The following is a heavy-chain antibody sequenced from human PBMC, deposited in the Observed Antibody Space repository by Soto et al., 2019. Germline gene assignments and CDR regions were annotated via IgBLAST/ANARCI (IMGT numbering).Heavy chain of an antibody. J-gene: IGHJ4*02. CDR3: ARSRGYSGYGQYYFDY. CDR2: IIPIFGTA. CDR1: GGTFSSYA. V-gene: IGHV1-69*01. D-gene: IGHD5-12*01. Sequence: QVQLVQSGAEVKKPGSSVKVSCKASGGTFSSYAISWVRQAPGQGLEWMGGIIPIFGTANYAQKFQGRVTITADECTSTDYMELSSLRSEDTAVYYCARSRGYSGYGQYYFDYWGQGTLVTVSS.